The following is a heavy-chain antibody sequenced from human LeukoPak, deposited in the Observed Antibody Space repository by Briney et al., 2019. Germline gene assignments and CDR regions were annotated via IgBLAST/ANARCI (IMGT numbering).Heavy chain of an antibody. V-gene: IGHV3-23*01. CDR2: ISGSGGST. D-gene: IGHD3-22*01. Sequence: GGSLRLSCAASGFTFSSYAMSWVRQAPGKGLEWVSAISGSGGSTYYADSVKGRFTISRDNSKNTLYLQMNSLRAEDTAVYYCAKTNPYYYDSSEALPDYWGQGTLVTVSS. J-gene: IGHJ4*02. CDR3: AKTNPYYYDSSEALPDY. CDR1: GFTFSSYA.